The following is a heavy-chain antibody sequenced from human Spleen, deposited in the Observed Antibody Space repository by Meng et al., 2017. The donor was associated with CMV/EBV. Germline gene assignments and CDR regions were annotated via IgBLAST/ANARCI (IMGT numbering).Heavy chain of an antibody. J-gene: IGHJ4*02. V-gene: IGHV3-15*01. CDR1: GFSFSDTW. CDR3: TTGDY. CDR2: IKNKDDGGTS. Sequence: GSLTLSCAASGFSFSDTWMNWVRQAPGKGLEWVGRIKNKDDGGTSDYVAPVKDRFTISRDDFKNKLYLQMNSLKIEDTAVYYCTTGDYWGRGTLVTSPQ.